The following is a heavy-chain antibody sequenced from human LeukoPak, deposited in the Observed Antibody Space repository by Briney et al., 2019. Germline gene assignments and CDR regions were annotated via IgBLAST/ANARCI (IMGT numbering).Heavy chain of an antibody. CDR1: GDSMTSDNYY. CDR3: ARHGGYSSGWYWY. CDR2: IFASGTV. D-gene: IGHD6-19*01. J-gene: IGHJ4*02. Sequence: SETLSLTCTVSGDSMTSDNYYWSWLRQPAGKGLEWTGRIFASGTVSYSPSLKSRVTISVDTSKNQFSLKLSSVTAADTAVYYCARHGGYSSGWYWYWGQGTQVTVSS. V-gene: IGHV4-61*02.